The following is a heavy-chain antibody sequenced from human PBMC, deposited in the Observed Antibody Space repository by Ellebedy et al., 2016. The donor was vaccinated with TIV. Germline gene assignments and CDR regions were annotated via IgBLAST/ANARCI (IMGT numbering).Heavy chain of an antibody. CDR1: GYTFSGYY. CDR3: ARAHSGSYRVVWGY. CDR2: INPNNSDT. V-gene: IGHV1-2*02. D-gene: IGHD1-26*01. Sequence: ASVKVSCKASGYTFSGYYVHWVRQAPGQGLEWMGWINPNNSDTNYAQKFQGRVTMTRDTSISTAYMELSRLRSDDTAVYYCARAHSGSYRVVWGYWGQGTLVTVSS. J-gene: IGHJ4*02.